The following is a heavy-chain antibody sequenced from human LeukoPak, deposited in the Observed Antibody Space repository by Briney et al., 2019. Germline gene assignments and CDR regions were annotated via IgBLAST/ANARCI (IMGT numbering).Heavy chain of an antibody. V-gene: IGHV3-7*01. J-gene: IGHJ5*02. CDR2: INQDGSEK. D-gene: IGHD3-22*01. CDR3: ARDLYYFDRSGYYASNL. CDR1: GFTFRDYW. Sequence: GGSLRLSCAASGFTFRDYWISWVRQAPGKGLEWVGNINQDGSEKHYVDSLRGRFTISRDNDKNSLYLQMNSLRAEDTAVYFCARDLYYFDRSGYYASNLWGQGTLVTVSS.